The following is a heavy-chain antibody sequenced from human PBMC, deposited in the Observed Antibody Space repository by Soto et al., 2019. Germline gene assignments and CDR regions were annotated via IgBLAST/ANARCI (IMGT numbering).Heavy chain of an antibody. CDR1: GGPFSGYY. CDR3: AARDGDNWFDP. CDR2: INHSGST. J-gene: IGHJ5*02. V-gene: IGHV4-34*01. Sequence: SETLSLTCAVYGGPFSGYYRSWIRQPPGKGLEWIGEINHSGSTNYNPSLKSRVTISVDTSKNQFSLKLSSVTAADTAVYYCAARDGDNWFDPWGQGTMVTVSS.